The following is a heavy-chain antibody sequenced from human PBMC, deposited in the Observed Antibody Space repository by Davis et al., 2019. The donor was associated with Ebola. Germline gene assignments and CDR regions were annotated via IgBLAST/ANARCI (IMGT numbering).Heavy chain of an antibody. CDR1: GFTFNDAW. CDR3: AKDGDYGDFFYYYGLDV. J-gene: IGHJ6*02. V-gene: IGHV3-30*18. Sequence: GESLKISCAASGFTFNDAWMNWVRQAPGKGLEGVAVISYDGSNKYYADSVKGRFTISRDNSKNTLYLQMNSLRAEDTAVYYCAKDGDYGDFFYYYGLDVWGQGTTVTVSS. CDR2: ISYDGSNK. D-gene: IGHD4-17*01.